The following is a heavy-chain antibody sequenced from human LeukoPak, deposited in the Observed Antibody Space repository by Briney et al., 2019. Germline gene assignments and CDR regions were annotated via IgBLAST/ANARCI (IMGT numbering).Heavy chain of an antibody. CDR2: IIPIFGTA. CDR3: ARVRIGRFGELYLDY. Sequence: SVKVSCKASGGTFSSYAISWVRQAPGQGLEWMGGIIPIFGTANYAQKFQGRVTITADESTSTAYMGLSSLRSEDTAVYYCARVRIGRFGELYLDYWGQGTLVTVSS. D-gene: IGHD3-10*01. V-gene: IGHV1-69*01. CDR1: GGTFSSYA. J-gene: IGHJ4*02.